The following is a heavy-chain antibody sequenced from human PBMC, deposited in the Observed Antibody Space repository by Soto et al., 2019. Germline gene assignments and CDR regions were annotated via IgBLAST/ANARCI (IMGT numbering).Heavy chain of an antibody. J-gene: IGHJ4*02. CDR1: GGSISSGGYY. CDR3: ARSSATIVPDY. CDR2: IHYSGST. Sequence: QVQLQESGPGLVKPSQTLSLTCTVSGGSISSGGYYWSWIRQHPGKGLEWIGYIHYSGSTYYNPSLKRRVTISVDTSKDQFSLKLSSVTGADTAVYFCARSSATIVPDYWGQGTLVTVSS. D-gene: IGHD5-12*01. V-gene: IGHV4-31*03.